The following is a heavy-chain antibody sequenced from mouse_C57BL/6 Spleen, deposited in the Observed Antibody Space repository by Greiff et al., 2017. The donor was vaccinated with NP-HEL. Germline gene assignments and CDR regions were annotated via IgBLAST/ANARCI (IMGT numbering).Heavy chain of an antibody. CDR3: ARFRWLLEDYAMDY. CDR2: IYPGDGDT. V-gene: IGHV1-82*01. CDR1: GYAFSSSW. D-gene: IGHD2-3*01. Sequence: QVQLKESGPELVKPGASVKISCKASGYAFSSSWMNWVKQRPGKGLEWIGRIYPGDGDTNYNGKFKGKATLTADKSSSTAYMQLSSLTSEDSAVYFCARFRWLLEDYAMDYWGQGTSVTVSS. J-gene: IGHJ4*01.